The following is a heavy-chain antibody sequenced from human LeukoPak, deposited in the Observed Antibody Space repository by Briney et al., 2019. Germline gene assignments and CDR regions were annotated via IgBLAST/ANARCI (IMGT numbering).Heavy chain of an antibody. Sequence: GGSLRLSCAASGFTFSSYEMNWVRQAPGKGLEWVSYITSSGNTIYYADSVKGRFTISRDNSKNTLYLQMNSLRAEDTAVYYCAKDPAGSGGQGTLVTASS. CDR1: GFTFSSYE. CDR2: ITSSGNTI. J-gene: IGHJ4*02. CDR3: AKDPAGS. V-gene: IGHV3-48*03. D-gene: IGHD2-2*01.